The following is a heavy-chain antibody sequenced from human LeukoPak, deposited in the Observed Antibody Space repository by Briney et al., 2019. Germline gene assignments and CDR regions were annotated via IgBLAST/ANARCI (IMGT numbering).Heavy chain of an antibody. D-gene: IGHD3-16*01. CDR2: ITNDGSGT. J-gene: IGHJ4*02. Sequence: GGSLRLSCVASGFTLSSYWMHWVRQAPGKGLVWVSRITNDGSGTSYADSVKGRFTISRDNAKNTLFLQMNSLRVEDTAVYYCARDLGGPDYWGQGTLATVSS. CDR1: GFTLSSYW. V-gene: IGHV3-74*01. CDR3: ARDLGGPDY.